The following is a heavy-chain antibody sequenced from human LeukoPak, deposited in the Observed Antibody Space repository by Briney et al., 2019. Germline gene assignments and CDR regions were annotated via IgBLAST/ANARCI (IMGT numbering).Heavy chain of an antibody. CDR1: GGSISTYF. Sequence: PSETLSLTCTVSGGSISTYFWTWIRQPPGKRLEWIGYISNSGTTNYNPSLKSRVTISVDTSKNQFSLKATSVTAADTAVYYCARGALTGPFYFDYWGQGTLVTVSS. J-gene: IGHJ4*02. CDR2: ISNSGTT. D-gene: IGHD3-9*01. CDR3: ARGALTGPFYFDY. V-gene: IGHV4-59*01.